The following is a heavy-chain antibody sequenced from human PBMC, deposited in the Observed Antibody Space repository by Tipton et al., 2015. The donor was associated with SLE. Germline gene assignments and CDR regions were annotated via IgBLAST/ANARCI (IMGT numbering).Heavy chain of an antibody. CDR2: ISHRETP. CDR3: ARAGYSYDSGYYFDH. Sequence: LRLSCTVSGGSITSGSDSWSWIRQPAGKGLEWIGEISHRETPRYNPSLKSRVIISLDESQNQFSLKLSSMTAADTAVYYCARAGYSYDSGYYFDHWGQGTLVTVSS. V-gene: IGHV4-61*10. CDR1: GGSITSGSDS. D-gene: IGHD5-18*01. J-gene: IGHJ4*02.